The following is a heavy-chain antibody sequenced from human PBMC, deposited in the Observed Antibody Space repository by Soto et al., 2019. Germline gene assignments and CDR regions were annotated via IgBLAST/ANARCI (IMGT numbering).Heavy chain of an antibody. J-gene: IGHJ4*02. CDR1: GGSIISGGYS. CDR3: APGGGLPLYY. CDR2: IYHSGST. V-gene: IGHV4-30-2*02. Sequence: QLQLQESGSGLVKPSQTLSLTCAVSGGSIISGGYSWSLIRQPPGKGLDWIGYIYHSGSTYYNPSLKSRVTILVDRSKNQFSLKLSSVTAAHTAVYYCAPGGGLPLYYWGQGTLVTVSS. D-gene: IGHD5-12*01.